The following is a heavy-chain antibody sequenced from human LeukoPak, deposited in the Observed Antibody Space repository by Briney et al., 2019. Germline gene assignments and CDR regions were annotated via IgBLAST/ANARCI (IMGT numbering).Heavy chain of an antibody. Sequence: GGSLRLSCAASGFTFSSYWMHWVRQAPGKGLVWVSRITSDGSITIYADFVKGRFTISRDNAKNTVYLQMNGLRAEDTAVYYCANGGYGDYFDYWGQGTLVTVSS. CDR3: ANGGYGDYFDY. CDR2: ITSDGSIT. CDR1: GFTFSSYW. V-gene: IGHV3-74*01. D-gene: IGHD5-12*01. J-gene: IGHJ4*02.